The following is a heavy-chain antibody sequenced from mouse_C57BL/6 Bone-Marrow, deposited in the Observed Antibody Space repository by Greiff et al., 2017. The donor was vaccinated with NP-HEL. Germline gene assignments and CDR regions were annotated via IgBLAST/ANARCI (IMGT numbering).Heavy chain of an antibody. J-gene: IGHJ1*03. CDR2: IDPSDSYT. CDR3: ASYASDYYGSSFEGYFDV. V-gene: IGHV1-69*01. D-gene: IGHD1-1*01. Sequence: VQLQQPGAELVMPGASVKLSCKASGYTFTSYWMHWVKQRPGQGLEWIGEIDPSDSYTNYNQKFKGKSTLPVDKSSSTAYMQLSSLPSEDSAVYFSASYASDYYGSSFEGYFDVWGTGTTVTVSS. CDR1: GYTFTSYW.